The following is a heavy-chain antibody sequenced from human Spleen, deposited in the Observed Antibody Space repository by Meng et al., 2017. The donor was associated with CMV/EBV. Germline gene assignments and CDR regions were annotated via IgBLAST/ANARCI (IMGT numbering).Heavy chain of an antibody. CDR1: GNTFGSYW. J-gene: IGHJ6*02. V-gene: IGHV3-7*01. CDR3: ARVLVPYGMDV. CDR2: IKQDGTEK. D-gene: IGHD2-8*01. Sequence: GGSLRLSCVVSGNTFGSYWMAWVRQAPGKGLQWVANIKQDGTEKYYVDSVKGRFTVSRDNAKNSLSLQINSLRAEDTAVYYRARVLVPYGMDVWGQGTTVTVSS.